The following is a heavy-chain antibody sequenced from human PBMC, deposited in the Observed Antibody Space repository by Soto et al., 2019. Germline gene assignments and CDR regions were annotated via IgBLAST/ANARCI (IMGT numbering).Heavy chain of an antibody. CDR1: GFTFSGSA. CDR2: IRSKANSYAT. D-gene: IGHD3-22*01. J-gene: IGHJ4*02. V-gene: IGHV3-73*02. CDR3: TTQTYYYDSSGYYYDRGGDY. Sequence: EVQLVESGGGLVQPGGSLKLSCAASGFTFSGSAMHWVRQASGKGLEWVGRIRSKANSYATAYAASVKGRFTISRDDSKNTASLQMNSLKTEDTAVYYCTTQTYYYDSSGYYYDRGGDYWGQGTLVTVSS.